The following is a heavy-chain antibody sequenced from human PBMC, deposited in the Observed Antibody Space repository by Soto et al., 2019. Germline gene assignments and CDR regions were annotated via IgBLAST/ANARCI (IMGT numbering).Heavy chain of an antibody. D-gene: IGHD6-19*01. Sequence: QVQLQQWGAGLLKPSETLSLTCAVYGGSFSGYYWSWIRQPPGKGLEWIGEINHSGSTNYNPSTKSRVTISVDTSKDQFSRKLSSVTAADTAMYYCARERIAVACQYYYYCYGMDVWGQGTTVTVSS. CDR2: INHSGST. CDR1: GGSFSGYY. CDR3: ARERIAVACQYYYYCYGMDV. V-gene: IGHV4-34*01. J-gene: IGHJ6*02.